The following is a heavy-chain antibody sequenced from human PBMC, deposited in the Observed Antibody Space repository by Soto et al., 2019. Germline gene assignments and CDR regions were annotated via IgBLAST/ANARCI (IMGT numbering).Heavy chain of an antibody. CDR2: INPSGGST. Sequence: ASVKVSCKASGYTFTRSGISWVRQAPGQGLEWMGIINPSGGSTSYAQKFQGRVTMTRDTSTSTVYMELSSLRSEDTAVYYCARDLTYFDFWSGYPVSYGMDVWGQGTTVTVSS. CDR3: ARDLTYFDFWSGYPVSYGMDV. V-gene: IGHV1-46*01. J-gene: IGHJ6*02. D-gene: IGHD3-3*01. CDR1: GYTFTRSG.